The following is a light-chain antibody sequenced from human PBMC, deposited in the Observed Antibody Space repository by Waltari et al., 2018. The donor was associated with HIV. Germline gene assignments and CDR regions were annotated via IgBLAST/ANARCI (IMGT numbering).Light chain of an antibody. J-gene: IGLJ2*01. Sequence: TQPASMSGSPGASITISCTGPTSDIGPSRYVSWYHQQSCSPPKLIISDVSYRPACVDFRFSGSKSGNTAYLTIADLRPDDEAVYYCSSYTTTFIFGDGTTVSVL. V-gene: IGLV2-14*03. CDR2: DVS. CDR1: TSDIGPSRY. CDR3: SSYTTTFI.